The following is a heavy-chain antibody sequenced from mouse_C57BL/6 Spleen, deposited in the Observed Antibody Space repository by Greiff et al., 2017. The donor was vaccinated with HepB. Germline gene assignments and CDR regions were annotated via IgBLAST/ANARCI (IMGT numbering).Heavy chain of an antibody. CDR2: INYDGSST. D-gene: IGHD1-1*01. CDR3: ARDRHYYGSRGAMDY. J-gene: IGHJ4*01. CDR1: GFTFSDYY. V-gene: IGHV5-16*01. Sequence: EVKVVESEGGLVQPGSSMKLSCTASGFTFSDYYMAWVRQVPEKGLEWVANINYDGSSTYYLDSLKSRFIISRDNAKNILYLQMSSLKSEDTATYYCARDRHYYGSRGAMDYWGQGTSVTVAS.